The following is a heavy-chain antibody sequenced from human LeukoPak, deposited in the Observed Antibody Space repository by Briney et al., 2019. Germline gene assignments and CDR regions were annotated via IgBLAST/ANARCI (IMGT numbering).Heavy chain of an antibody. CDR2: INPSGGST. CDR3: ARDPGYCSSTSCYPYYFDY. D-gene: IGHD2-2*01. Sequence: ASVKVSCKASGYTFTSYYMHWVRQAPGQGLEWMGIINPSGGSTSYAQKFQGRVTMTRDTSTSTAYMELSSLRSEDTAVYYCARDPGYCSSTSCYPYYFDYWGQGTLVTVSS. V-gene: IGHV1-46*01. CDR1: GYTFTSYY. J-gene: IGHJ4*02.